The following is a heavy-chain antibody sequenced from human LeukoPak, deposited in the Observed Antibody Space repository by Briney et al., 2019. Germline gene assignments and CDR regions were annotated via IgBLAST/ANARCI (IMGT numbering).Heavy chain of an antibody. D-gene: IGHD3-3*01. CDR3: ARDSAIVGVVRPFDY. Sequence: PGGSLRLSCAASGFTFSSYSMNWVRQAPGKGLEWVSSISSSSSCIYYADSVKGRFTISRDNAKNSLYLQMNSLRAEDTAVYYCARDSAIVGVVRPFDYWGQGTLVTVSS. V-gene: IGHV3-21*01. CDR1: GFTFSSYS. CDR2: ISSSSSCI. J-gene: IGHJ4*02.